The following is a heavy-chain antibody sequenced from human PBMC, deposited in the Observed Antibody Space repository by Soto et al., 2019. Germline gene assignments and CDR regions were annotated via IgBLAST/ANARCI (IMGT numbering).Heavy chain of an antibody. D-gene: IGHD5-12*01. CDR2: IIPIFGTA. CDR1: EGPFSSYT. CDR3: ARGNHRWLQLWYFDL. V-gene: IGHV1-69*12. J-gene: IGHJ2*01. Sequence: QVQLVQSGAEVKKPGSSVTVSCKASEGPFSSYTISWVRQAPGQGLEWMGGIIPIFGTANYAQKFQGRVTITADESTSTAYMELSSLRSEDTAVYYCARGNHRWLQLWYFDLWGRGTLVTVSS.